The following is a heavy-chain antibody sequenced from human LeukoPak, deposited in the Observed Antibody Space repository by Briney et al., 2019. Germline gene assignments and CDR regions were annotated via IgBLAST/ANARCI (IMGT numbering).Heavy chain of an antibody. D-gene: IGHD1-26*01. Sequence: PGGSLRLSCAASGFTFGSYSMNWVRQAPGKGLEWVSYISSSSSTIYYADSVKGRFTISRDNAKNSLYLQMNSLRAEDTAVYYCASLEWELLRAPHFDYWGQGTLVTVSS. V-gene: IGHV3-48*01. CDR3: ASLEWELLRAPHFDY. CDR1: GFTFGSYS. CDR2: ISSSSSTI. J-gene: IGHJ4*02.